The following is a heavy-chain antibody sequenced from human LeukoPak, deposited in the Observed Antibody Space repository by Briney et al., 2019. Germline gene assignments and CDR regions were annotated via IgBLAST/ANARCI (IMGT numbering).Heavy chain of an antibody. CDR2: INPNSGGT. Sequence: ASVKVSCKASGYTFTGYYMHWVRQAPGQGLEWMGWINPNSGGTNYAQKFQGRVTMTRDTSISTAYMELSRLRYDDTPVYYCARSVVVVPAAMGRVWFDPWGQGTLVTVSS. CDR3: ARSVVVVPAAMGRVWFDP. V-gene: IGHV1-2*02. J-gene: IGHJ5*02. CDR1: GYTFTGYY. D-gene: IGHD2-2*01.